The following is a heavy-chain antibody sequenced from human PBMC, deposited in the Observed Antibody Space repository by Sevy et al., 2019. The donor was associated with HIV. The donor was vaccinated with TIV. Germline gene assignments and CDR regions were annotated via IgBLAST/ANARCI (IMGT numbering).Heavy chain of an antibody. V-gene: IGHV3-23*01. CDR1: GFTFSSYA. J-gene: IGHJ4*02. CDR3: AKDGAYCGGDCLGDYFDY. CDR2: ISGNGGST. Sequence: GGSLRLSCAASGFTFSSYAMSWVRQAPGKGLEWVSAISGNGGSTYYADSVKGRFTISRDNSKNTLYLQMNSLRAEDTAVYYCAKDGAYCGGDCLGDYFDYWGQGTLVTVSS. D-gene: IGHD2-21*02.